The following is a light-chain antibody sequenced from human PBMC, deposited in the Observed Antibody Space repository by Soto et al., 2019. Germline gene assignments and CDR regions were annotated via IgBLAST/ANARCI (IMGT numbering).Light chain of an antibody. J-gene: IGKJ1*01. CDR2: FAS. CDR3: QQYDKWPRT. Sequence: VMAQAPARLSVSPGEGAALSCRASQSVSTNLAWYQQKPGQPPRLLIYFASTRATAVPARFTAGGSGTEFTLTISSLQSDDLAVYYCQQYDKWPRTFGQGTKM. CDR1: QSVSTN. V-gene: IGKV3-15*01.